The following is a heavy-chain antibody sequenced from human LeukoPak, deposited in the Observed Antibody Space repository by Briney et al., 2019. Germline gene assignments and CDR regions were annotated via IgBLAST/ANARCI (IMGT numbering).Heavy chain of an antibody. CDR3: ATDRTIFSHAEDWFDP. J-gene: IGHJ5*02. D-gene: IGHD3-3*01. Sequence: GGSLRLSCAASGFTFSSYAMHWVRQSPGKGLEYVSAISSNGGSTYYANSVKGRFTISRDNSKNTLYLEMGSLRAEDTAVYYCATDRTIFSHAEDWFDPWGQGTLVTVSS. V-gene: IGHV3-64*01. CDR1: GFTFSSYA. CDR2: ISSNGGST.